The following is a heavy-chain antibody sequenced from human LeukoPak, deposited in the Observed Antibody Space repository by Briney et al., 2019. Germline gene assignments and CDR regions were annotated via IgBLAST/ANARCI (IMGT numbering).Heavy chain of an antibody. V-gene: IGHV3-30*18. CDR1: GLTFSGYD. D-gene: IGHD3-22*01. CDR3: AKAHRSFYDSSGYDFDY. Sequence: GGSLRLSCAASGLTFSGYDMHWVRQAPGKGPEWVAVMSYGGQNERYADSVKGRFTISRDNAKNSLYLQMNSLRAEDTALYYCAKAHRSFYDSSGYDFDYWGQGTLVTVSS. J-gene: IGHJ4*02. CDR2: MSYGGQNE.